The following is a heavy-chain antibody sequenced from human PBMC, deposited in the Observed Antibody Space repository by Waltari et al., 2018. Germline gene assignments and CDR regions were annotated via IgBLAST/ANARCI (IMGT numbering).Heavy chain of an antibody. J-gene: IGHJ6*02. V-gene: IGHV1-18*01. D-gene: IGHD6-13*01. CDR3: ARADSSSWYYYGMDV. Sequence: QVQLVQSGAEVKKPGASVKVSCKASGYTFTSYGISWVRQAPGQGLEWMGWISAYNGNTNYAQKLQGRVTRTTDTSTSTAYMELRRLRTDDTAVYYCARADSSSWYYYGMDVWGQGTTVTVSS. CDR1: GYTFTSYG. CDR2: ISAYNGNT.